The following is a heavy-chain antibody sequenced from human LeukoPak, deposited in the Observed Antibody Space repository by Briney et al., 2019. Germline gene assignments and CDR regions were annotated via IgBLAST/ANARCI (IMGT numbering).Heavy chain of an antibody. J-gene: IGHJ5*01. D-gene: IGHD2-15*01. CDR1: GFTFSSYW. CDR2: ISSSSSTI. CDR3: AKLTDS. V-gene: IGHV3-48*01. Sequence: TGGSLRLSCAASGFTFSSYWMHWVRQAPGKGLEWVSYISSSSSTIYYADSVKGRFTISRDNSKNTLYLQMSSLGVDDTAVYYCAKLTDSWGQGTLVSVSS.